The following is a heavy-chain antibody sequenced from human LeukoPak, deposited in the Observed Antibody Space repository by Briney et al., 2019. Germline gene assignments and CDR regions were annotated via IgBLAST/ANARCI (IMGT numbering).Heavy chain of an antibody. CDR3: ARGYPGYCSGGSCYSGDFDY. D-gene: IGHD2-15*01. V-gene: IGHV1-18*01. CDR2: ISAYNGNT. J-gene: IGHJ4*02. Sequence: ASVKVSCKASGDTFTSYGISWVRQAPGQGLEWMGWISAYNGNTNYAQKLQGRVTMTTDTSTSTAYMELRSLRSDDTAVYYCARGYPGYCSGGSCYSGDFDYWGQGTLVTVSS. CDR1: GDTFTSYG.